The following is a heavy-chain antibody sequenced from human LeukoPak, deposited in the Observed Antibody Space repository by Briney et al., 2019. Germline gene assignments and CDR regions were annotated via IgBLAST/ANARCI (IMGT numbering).Heavy chain of an antibody. CDR3: ARNYDFWSGVTYYYYYYMDA. Sequence: GASVKVSCKASGYTFTGYYMHWVRQAPGQGLEWMGWINPNSGGTNYAQKFQGRVTMTRDTSISTAYMELSRLRSDDTAVYYCARNYDFWSGVTYYYYYYMDAWGKGTTVTVSS. D-gene: IGHD3-3*01. CDR1: GYTFTGYY. CDR2: INPNSGGT. V-gene: IGHV1-2*02. J-gene: IGHJ6*03.